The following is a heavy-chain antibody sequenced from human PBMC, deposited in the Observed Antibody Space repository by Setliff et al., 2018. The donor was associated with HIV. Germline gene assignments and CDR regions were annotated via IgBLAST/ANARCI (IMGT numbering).Heavy chain of an antibody. J-gene: IGHJ4*02. CDR2: IRTYNGNT. CDR1: GYTFTNYG. V-gene: IGHV1-18*01. Sequence: GASVKVSCKTSGYTFTNYGISWVRQAPGQGLEWTGWIRTYNGNTNYAQRLQGRVTMTTDTSTSTAYMELRSLRSDDTAVYYCARGYDGSGFYYVYWGQGTLVTV. CDR3: ARGYDGSGFYYVY. D-gene: IGHD3-22*01.